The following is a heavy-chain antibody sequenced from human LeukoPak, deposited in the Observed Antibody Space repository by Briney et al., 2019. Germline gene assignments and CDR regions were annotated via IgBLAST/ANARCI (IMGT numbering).Heavy chain of an antibody. CDR2: IYYSGST. V-gene: IGHV4-39*01. CDR3: ARSSGYYDSSGYLDDAFDI. Sequence: SETLSLTCAVSGGSISSSSYYWGWIRQPPGKGLEWIGSIYYSGSTYYNPSLKSRVTISVDTSKNQFSLKLSSVTAADTAVYYCARSSGYYDSSGYLDDAFDIWGQGTMVTVSS. D-gene: IGHD3-22*01. J-gene: IGHJ3*02. CDR1: GGSISSSSYY.